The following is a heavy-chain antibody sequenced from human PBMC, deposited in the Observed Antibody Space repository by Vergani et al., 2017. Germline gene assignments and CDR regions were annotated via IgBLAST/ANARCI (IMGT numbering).Heavy chain of an antibody. J-gene: IGHJ4*02. Sequence: QVQLQESGPGLVKPSQTLSLTCTVSGGSISSGSYYWSWIRQPAGKGLEWIGRIYTSGSTNYNPSLKSRVTISVDTSKNQFSLKLSSVTAADTAVYYCAREVLYGSSTSCYGFDYWGQGTLVTVSS. CDR2: IYTSGST. CDR3: AREVLYGSSTSCYGFDY. CDR1: GGSISSGSYY. V-gene: IGHV4-61*02. D-gene: IGHD2-2*01.